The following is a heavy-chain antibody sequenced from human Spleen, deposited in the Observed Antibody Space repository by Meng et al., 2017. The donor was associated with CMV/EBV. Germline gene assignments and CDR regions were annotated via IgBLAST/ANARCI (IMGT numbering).Heavy chain of an antibody. V-gene: IGHV3-21*01. CDR1: GFTFSTYS. CDR2: ISSSRSYI. J-gene: IGHJ4*02. CDR3: ARSLLTSGWYKYFFDY. D-gene: IGHD6-19*01. Sequence: GESLKISCAASGFTFSTYSMNWVRQAPGKGLEWVAFISSSRSYIYYADSLRGRFTISRDNAKYSLYLQMNSLRAEDTAVYYCARSLLTSGWYKYFFDYWGQGTLVTVSS.